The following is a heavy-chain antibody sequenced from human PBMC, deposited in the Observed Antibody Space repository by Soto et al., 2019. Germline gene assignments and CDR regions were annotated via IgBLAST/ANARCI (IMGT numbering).Heavy chain of an antibody. CDR3: SKSLDY. V-gene: IGHV3-7*01. Sequence: PGGSLRLSCAASGFSFSSNWMDWVRQAPGKGLEWVANINQDGSEKNYVESVKGRFTISRDNAKNALYLQMSSLTAEDSALYYCSKSLDYWDQRA. CDR2: INQDGSEK. CDR1: GFSFSSNW. J-gene: IGHJ4*02.